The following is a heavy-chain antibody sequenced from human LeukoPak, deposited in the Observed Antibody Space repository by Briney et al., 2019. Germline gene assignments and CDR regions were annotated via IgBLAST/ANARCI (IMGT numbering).Heavy chain of an antibody. V-gene: IGHV3-23*01. D-gene: IGHD3-3*01. J-gene: IGHJ4*02. CDR2: ISGSGGST. CDR3: ARFSMSSPLVDY. Sequence: TGGSLRLSCAASGFTFSSHAMSWVRQAPGKGLEWVSAISGSGGSTYYADSVKGRFTISRDNAKNSLYLQMNSLRAEDTAVYYCARFSMSSPLVDYWGQGTLVTVSS. CDR1: GFTFSSHA.